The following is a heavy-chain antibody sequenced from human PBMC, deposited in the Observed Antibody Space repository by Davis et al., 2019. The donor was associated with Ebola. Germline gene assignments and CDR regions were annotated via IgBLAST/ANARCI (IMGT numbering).Heavy chain of an antibody. J-gene: IGHJ4*02. CDR2: IFYSGSS. CDR3: ARASDIGVAY. Sequence: MPSETLSLTCAVFGGSISSGGYSWSWIRQPPGKGLEWIGYIFYSGSSYSNPSLQIRVTMSVDTSKNQFSLKVSSVTAAETAVYYCARASDIGVAYWGQGTLVTVSP. D-gene: IGHD2-2*01. V-gene: IGHV4-30-4*07. CDR1: GGSISSGGYS.